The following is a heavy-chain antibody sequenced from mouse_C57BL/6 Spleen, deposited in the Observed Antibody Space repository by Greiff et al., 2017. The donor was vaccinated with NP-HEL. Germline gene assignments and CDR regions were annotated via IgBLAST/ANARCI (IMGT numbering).Heavy chain of an antibody. CDR2: IHPNSGST. J-gene: IGHJ1*03. V-gene: IGHV1-64*01. CDR1: GYTFTSYW. D-gene: IGHD2-5*01. CDR3: ARSKEYYSNYRGYFDV. Sequence: QVQLQQPGAELVKPGASVKLSCKASGYTFTSYWMHWVKQRPGQGLEWIGMIHPNSGSTNYNEKFKSKATLTVDKSSSTAYMQLSSLTSEDSAVYYCARSKEYYSNYRGYFDVWGTGTTVTVSS.